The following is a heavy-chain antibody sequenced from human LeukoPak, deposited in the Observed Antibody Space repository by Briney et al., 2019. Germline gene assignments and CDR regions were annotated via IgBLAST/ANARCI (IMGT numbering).Heavy chain of an antibody. J-gene: IGHJ4*02. CDR1: GYSISSGYY. V-gene: IGHV4-38-2*02. CDR3: ARDYYGSGSYDY. CDR2: IYHSGST. D-gene: IGHD3-10*01. Sequence: SETLSLTCAVSGYSISSGYYWGWIRQPPGKGLEWIGSIYHSGSTYYNPSLKSRVTISVDTSKNQFSLKLSSVTAADTAVYYCARDYYGSGSYDYWAREPWSPSPQ.